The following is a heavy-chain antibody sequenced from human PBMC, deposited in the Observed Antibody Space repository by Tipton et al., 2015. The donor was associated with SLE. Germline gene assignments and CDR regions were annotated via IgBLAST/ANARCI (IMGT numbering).Heavy chain of an antibody. Sequence: LRLSCTVSCGSISSGSYYWSWIRQPAGKGLEWIGRIYTSGSTNYNPPLKSRVTISVDTSKNQFSLKLSSVTAADTAVYYCARAYDFWSGYYSWGQGTLVTVSS. CDR3: ARAYDFWSGYYS. CDR2: IYTSGST. V-gene: IGHV4-61*02. CDR1: CGSISSGSYY. D-gene: IGHD3-3*01. J-gene: IGHJ4*02.